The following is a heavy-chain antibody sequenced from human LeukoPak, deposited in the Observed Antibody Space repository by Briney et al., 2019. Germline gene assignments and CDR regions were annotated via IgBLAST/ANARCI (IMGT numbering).Heavy chain of an antibody. D-gene: IGHD3-22*01. J-gene: IGHJ4*02. CDR3: ARDRFDYYDSSGYYDY. CDR1: GGSISSYY. CDR2: IYTSGST. V-gene: IGHV4-4*07. Sequence: SETLSLTCTVSGGSISSYYWSWIRQPAGKGLEWIGRIYTSGSTNYNPSLKSRVTMSVDTSKNQFSLKLSSVTAADTAVYYCARDRFDYYDSSGYYDYWGQGTLVTVSS.